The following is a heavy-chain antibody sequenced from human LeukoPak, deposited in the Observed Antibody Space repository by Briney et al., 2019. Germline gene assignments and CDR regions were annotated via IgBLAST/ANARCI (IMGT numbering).Heavy chain of an antibody. V-gene: IGHV3-48*02. D-gene: IGHD2-15*01. Sequence: GGSLRLSCAASEFSFSTYSMNWVRQAPGKGLERVSYITSSSSTLYYADSVKGRFTISRDNAKNSLYLQTNSLRDEDTAVYYCARGRRETGYASFDYWGQGTLVTVS. CDR3: ARGRRETGYASFDY. CDR1: EFSFSTYS. CDR2: ITSSSSTL. J-gene: IGHJ4*02.